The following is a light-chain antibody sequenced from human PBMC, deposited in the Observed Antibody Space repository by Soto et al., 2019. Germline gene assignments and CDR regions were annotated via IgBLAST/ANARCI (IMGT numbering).Light chain of an antibody. Sequence: QSVLTQHRSVSGSPGKSVTVSCIGTSSDVGDYNSVSWYQQHPGKAPKLMIYDVSKRPSGVPDRFSGSKSGNTASLTISGLQAEDEADYYCCSYVGGYSYVFGIGTKVTVL. CDR3: CSYVGGYSYV. CDR1: SSDVGDYNS. CDR2: DVS. V-gene: IGLV2-11*01. J-gene: IGLJ1*01.